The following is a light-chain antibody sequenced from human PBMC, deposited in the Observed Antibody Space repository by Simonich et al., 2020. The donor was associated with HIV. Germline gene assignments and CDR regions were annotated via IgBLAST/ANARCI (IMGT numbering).Light chain of an antibody. Sequence: DIQMTQSPSSLSASVGDRVTITCRASQSISRHLNWYQQKPGKAPKLLIYDASNLETGVPSRCSGSGSGTDFTFTISSLQPEDIATYYCQQYDNLPPLTFGGGTKVEIK. V-gene: IGKV1-33*01. CDR2: DAS. J-gene: IGKJ4*01. CDR3: QQYDNLPPLT. CDR1: QSISRH.